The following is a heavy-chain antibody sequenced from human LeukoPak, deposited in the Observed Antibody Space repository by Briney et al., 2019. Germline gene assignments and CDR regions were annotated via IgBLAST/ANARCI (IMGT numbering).Heavy chain of an antibody. CDR1: GGSLSGFY. J-gene: IGHJ6*03. V-gene: IGHV4-34*01. Sequence: SETLSLTCAVDGGSLSGFYWTWIRQTPAKGLEWIGEINQTGKTNYNPSLTDYSPSLKSRVTISVDSSQKELSLRVNSVTAADTGVYHCARVRHDPLEYGYYMDVWGKGTAVTVSS. CDR2: INQTGKT. CDR3: ARVRHDPLEYGYYMDV. D-gene: IGHD3-3*01.